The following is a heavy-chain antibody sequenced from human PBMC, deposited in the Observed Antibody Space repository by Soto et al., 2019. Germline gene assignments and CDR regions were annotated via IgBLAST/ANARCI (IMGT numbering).Heavy chain of an antibody. J-gene: IGHJ3*02. D-gene: IGHD3-3*01. CDR2: IYHSGSS. CDR3: ARWGPLRWGLDWFYAFDI. V-gene: IGHV4-59*01. CDR1: GVSINSAY. Sequence: SETLSLTCAVSGVSINSAYWSWIRQPPGKGLEWIGYIYHSGSSKYNPSLKSRVTISVDTSKNQFSLKLHSVTAADTAVYYCARWGPLRWGLDWFYAFDIWGQGTLVTVSS.